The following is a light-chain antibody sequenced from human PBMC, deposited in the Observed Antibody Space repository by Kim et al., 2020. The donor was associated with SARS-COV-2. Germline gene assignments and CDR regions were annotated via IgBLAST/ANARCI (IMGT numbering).Light chain of an antibody. CDR3: ATWDVSLTGFYV. CDR1: SSNIGRHT. V-gene: IGLV1-44*01. Sequence: QSVLTQPPSASGTPGQRVTISCSGGSSNIGRHTVNWYQKFPGTAPKLLIYSTNHRPSGVPDRFSGSKSGTSASLAISGLQSDDEADYYCATWDVSLTGFYVFGTGTKVTVL. J-gene: IGLJ1*01. CDR2: STN.